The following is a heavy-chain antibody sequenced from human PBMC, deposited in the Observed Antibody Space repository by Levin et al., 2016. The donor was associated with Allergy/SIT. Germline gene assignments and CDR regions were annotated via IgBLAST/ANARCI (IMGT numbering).Heavy chain of an antibody. D-gene: IGHD3-3*01. CDR3: ARDYDFWSGGHYYYYGMDV. Sequence: SETLSLTCTVSGGSISSYYWSWIRQPPGKGLEWIGYIYYSGSTNYNPSLKSRVTISVDTSKNQFSLKLSSVTAADTAVYYCARDYDFWSGGHYYYYGMDVWGQGTTVTVSS. CDR1: GGSISSYY. V-gene: IGHV4-59*01. CDR2: IYYSGST. J-gene: IGHJ6*02.